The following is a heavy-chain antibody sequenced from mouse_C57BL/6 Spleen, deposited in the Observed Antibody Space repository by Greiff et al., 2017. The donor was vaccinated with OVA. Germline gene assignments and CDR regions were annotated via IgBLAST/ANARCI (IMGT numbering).Heavy chain of an antibody. D-gene: IGHD2-5*01. CDR2: INPSSGYT. CDR3: ARYGDYSNYAWFAD. CDR1: GYTFTNYT. Sequence: QVQLKESGAELARPGASVKMSCKASGYTFTNYTMHWVNQRPGQGLEWIGYINPSSGYTTYNQKFKDKATLTADKSSSKAYMQMSSLTSDDSAVYYWARYGDYSNYAWFADWGQGTLVTVSA. V-gene: IGHV1-4*01. J-gene: IGHJ3*01.